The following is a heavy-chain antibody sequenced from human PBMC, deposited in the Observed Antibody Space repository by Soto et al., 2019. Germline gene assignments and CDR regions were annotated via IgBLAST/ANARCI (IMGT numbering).Heavy chain of an antibody. CDR2: TANDGSAQ. CDR3: AKSSGGSSWYPPDH. J-gene: IGHJ4*02. CDR1: GFIFSSYG. V-gene: IGHV3-30*18. D-gene: IGHD6-13*01. Sequence: QVQLVESGGGVVQPGGSLRLSCAASGFIFSSYGMQWVRQSPGEGLEWVATTANDGSAQYYADSVKGRFTISRDNSKNTLFLQMESLRPEATGVYYCAKSSGGSSWYPPDHWGQGTLVTVSS.